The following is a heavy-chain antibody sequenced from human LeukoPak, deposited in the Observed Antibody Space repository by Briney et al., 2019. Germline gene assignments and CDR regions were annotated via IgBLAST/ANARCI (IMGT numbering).Heavy chain of an antibody. V-gene: IGHV3-53*01. CDR2: IYSFNTT. CDR3: ARGRGSGSYNNYYYIDV. CDR1: GFTVISNY. Sequence: GGSLRLSCAASGFTVISNYMTWVRQAPRKGLQWVSVIYSFNTTYYADSVNGRFTIFRDTSKNTLHLQMDRLRAEDTAVYYCARGRGSGSYNNYYYIDVWGKGATVTVS. J-gene: IGHJ6*03. D-gene: IGHD3-10*01.